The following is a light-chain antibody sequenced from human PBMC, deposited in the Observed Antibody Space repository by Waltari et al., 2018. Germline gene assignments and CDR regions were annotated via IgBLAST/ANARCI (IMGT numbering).Light chain of an antibody. Sequence: QSVLTQPPSASGTPGQRVTIFCSGSSSNIGVENVNWFQPFPGTAPKLLIYSSIQRPSGVPDRFSGSKSGTSAALAINGLQSDDEADYYCAAWDRSLRIVVFGGGTKLTVL. CDR3: AAWDRSLRIVV. J-gene: IGLJ2*01. V-gene: IGLV1-44*01. CDR2: SSI. CDR1: SSNIGVEN.